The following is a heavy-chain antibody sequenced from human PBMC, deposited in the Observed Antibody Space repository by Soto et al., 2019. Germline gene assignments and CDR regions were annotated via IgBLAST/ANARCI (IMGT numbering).Heavy chain of an antibody. CDR2: SIPVFGTA. D-gene: IGHD6-13*01. V-gene: IGHV1-69*01. J-gene: IGHJ4*02. CDR3: AIPLPKQQLVRGAFDH. Sequence: QVQLVQSGAEVKKPGSSVKLSCKTSGGTFRNYAINWVRQAHGQGLEWMGGSIPVFGTANYAQTFQGRFTITADESTSTAYMELSSMRSEDTAVYYCAIPLPKQQLVRGAFDHWCQGTLVTVAS. CDR1: GGTFRNYA.